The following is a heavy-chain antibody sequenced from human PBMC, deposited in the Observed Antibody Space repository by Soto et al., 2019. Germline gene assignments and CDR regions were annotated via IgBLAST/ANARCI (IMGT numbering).Heavy chain of an antibody. CDR3: AKGIYYYDSSGSGGMDV. Sequence: PGGSLGLSCAASGFTFSSYAMSWVRQAPGKGLEWVSAISGSGGSTYYADSVKGRFTISRDNSKNTLYLQMNSLRAEDTAVYYCAKGIYYYDSSGSGGMDVWGQGTTVTVSS. CDR2: ISGSGGST. D-gene: IGHD3-22*01. J-gene: IGHJ6*02. V-gene: IGHV3-23*01. CDR1: GFTFSSYA.